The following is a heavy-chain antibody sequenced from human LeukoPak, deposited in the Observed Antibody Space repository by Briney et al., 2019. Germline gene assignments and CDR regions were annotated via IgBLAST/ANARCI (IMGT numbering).Heavy chain of an antibody. CDR2: ISAYNGNT. CDR3: ARRDLDYYDSSGYLDY. CDR1: GYTFTSYG. D-gene: IGHD3-22*01. V-gene: IGHV1-18*01. J-gene: IGHJ4*02. Sequence: ASVKVSWKASGYTFTSYGISWVRQAPGQGLEWMGWISAYNGNTNYAQKLQGRVTMTADTSTSTAYMELRSLRSDDTAVYYCARRDLDYYDSSGYLDYWGQGTLVTVSS.